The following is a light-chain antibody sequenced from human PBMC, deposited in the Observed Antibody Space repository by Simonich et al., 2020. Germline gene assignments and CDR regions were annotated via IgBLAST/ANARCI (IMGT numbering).Light chain of an antibody. J-gene: IGLJ3*02. CDR1: SSDVGSYNL. CDR2: ECS. CDR3: CSYAGSSTFNWV. V-gene: IGLV2-23*03. Sequence: QSALTQPASVSGSPGQSIPISCTGTSSDVGSYNLVSCYQQTPGKAPKLMIYECSKRPSGVTTRFSGSKSGNTASLTISGLQAEDEADYYCCSYAGSSTFNWVFGGGTKLTVL.